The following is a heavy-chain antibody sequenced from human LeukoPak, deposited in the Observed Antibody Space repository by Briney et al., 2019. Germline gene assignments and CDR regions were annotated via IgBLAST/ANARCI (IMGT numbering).Heavy chain of an antibody. CDR2: ISTSDLTT. V-gene: IGHV3-23*01. CDR1: SFTFSTYA. Sequence: GGSLRLSCAASSFTFSTYAMTWVRQAPGKGLEWVSAISTSDLTTYYADSVKGRFTISRDNSKNTLYLQMNSLRAEDAAVYYCARLLYRDAFDIWGQGTMVTVSS. CDR3: ARLLYRDAFDI. J-gene: IGHJ3*02. D-gene: IGHD2-8*01.